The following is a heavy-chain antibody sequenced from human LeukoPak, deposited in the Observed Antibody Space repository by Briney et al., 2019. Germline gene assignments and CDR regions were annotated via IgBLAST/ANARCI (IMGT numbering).Heavy chain of an antibody. V-gene: IGHV1-46*01. CDR3: ARAAAGPEYFQH. CDR2: INPSGGST. Sequence: ASVKVSCKASGYTFTSYGISWVRQAPGQGLEWMGIINPSGGSTSYAQKFQGRVTMTRDTSTSTVYMELSSLRSEDTAVYYCARAAAGPEYFQHWGQGTLVTVSS. D-gene: IGHD6-13*01. CDR1: GYTFTSYG. J-gene: IGHJ1*01.